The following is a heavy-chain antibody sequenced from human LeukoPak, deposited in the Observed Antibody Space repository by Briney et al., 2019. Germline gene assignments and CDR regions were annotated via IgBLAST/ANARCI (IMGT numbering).Heavy chain of an antibody. Sequence: NPGGSLRLSCAASGFTFRTSVMHWVRQAPGKGLEWVSSISSSSSYIYYADSVKGRFTISRDNAKNSLYLQMNSLRAEDTAVYYCARVWGYYELDYWGQGTLVTVSS. J-gene: IGHJ4*02. CDR2: ISSSSSYI. CDR1: GFTFRTSV. D-gene: IGHD3-22*01. CDR3: ARVWGYYELDY. V-gene: IGHV3-21*01.